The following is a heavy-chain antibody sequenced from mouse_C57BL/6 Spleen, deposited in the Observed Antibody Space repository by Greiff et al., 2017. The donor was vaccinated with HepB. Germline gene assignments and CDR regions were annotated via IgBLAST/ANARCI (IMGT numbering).Heavy chain of an antibody. V-gene: IGHV1-62-3*01. CDR2: IDPNSGGT. J-gene: IGHJ2*01. Sequence: VQLQQSGAELVKPGATVKLSCKASGYTFTSYWMHWVKRRPGRGLEWIGRIDPNSGGTKYNEKFKSKATLTVDKPSSTAYMQLSSLTSEDSAVYYCARSEAYYSNYGDYWGQGTTLTVSS. CDR3: ARSEAYYSNYGDY. D-gene: IGHD2-5*01. CDR1: GYTFTSYW.